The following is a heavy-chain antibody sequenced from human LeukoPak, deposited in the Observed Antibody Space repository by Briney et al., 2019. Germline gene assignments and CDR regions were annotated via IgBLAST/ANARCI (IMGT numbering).Heavy chain of an antibody. Sequence: GGSLRLSCAASGFTFSSYAMHWVRQAPGKGLEYVSAISSNGGSTYYANSVKARFTISRDNSKNTLYLQMGSLRAEDMAVYYCARGPSQYYDSSGRTYYYYYYGMDVWGQGTTVTVSS. CDR3: ARGPSQYYDSSGRTYYYYYYGMDV. J-gene: IGHJ6*02. V-gene: IGHV3-64*01. CDR1: GFTFSSYA. CDR2: ISSNGGST. D-gene: IGHD3-22*01.